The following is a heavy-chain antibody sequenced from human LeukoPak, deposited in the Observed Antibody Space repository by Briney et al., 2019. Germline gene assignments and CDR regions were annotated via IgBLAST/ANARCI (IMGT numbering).Heavy chain of an antibody. Sequence: GGSLRLSCAASGFTFSSYWMDWVRQAPGKGLVWVSRIKSDGSSTSYADSVKGRFTISRDNAKNTLYLQMDSLRAEDTAVYYCAWVVGPIFGYYFDYWGQGTLVTVSS. D-gene: IGHD3-3*01. J-gene: IGHJ4*02. CDR3: AWVVGPIFGYYFDY. CDR2: IKSDGSST. CDR1: GFTFSSYW. V-gene: IGHV3-74*01.